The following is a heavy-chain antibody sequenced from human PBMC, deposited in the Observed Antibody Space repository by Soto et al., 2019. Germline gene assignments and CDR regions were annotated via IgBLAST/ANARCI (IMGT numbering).Heavy chain of an antibody. CDR3: ARDPRFRGFYGMDV. D-gene: IGHD3-10*01. CDR1: GGSISSGGYY. Sequence: QVQLQESGPGLVKPSQTLSLTCTVSGGSISSGGYYWSWIRQHPGKSLEWIGYIYYSGRTYYNPSLKSRVTISVDTSKNQFSLKLSSVTAADTAVYYCARDPRFRGFYGMDVWGQGTKVTVSS. J-gene: IGHJ6*02. CDR2: IYYSGRT. V-gene: IGHV4-31*03.